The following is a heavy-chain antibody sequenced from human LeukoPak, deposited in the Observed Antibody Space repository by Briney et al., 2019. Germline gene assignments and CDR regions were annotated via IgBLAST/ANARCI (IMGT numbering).Heavy chain of an antibody. Sequence: ASVKVSCXASGYTFTGYYMHWVRQAPGQGLEWMGRINPNSGGTNYAQKFQGRVTMTRDTSISTAYMELSRLRSDDTAVYYCARNGGSGSALYYYYYMDVWGKGTTVTVSS. CDR1: GYTFTGYY. J-gene: IGHJ6*03. V-gene: IGHV1-2*06. CDR3: ARNGGSGSALYYYYYMDV. D-gene: IGHD3-10*01. CDR2: INPNSGGT.